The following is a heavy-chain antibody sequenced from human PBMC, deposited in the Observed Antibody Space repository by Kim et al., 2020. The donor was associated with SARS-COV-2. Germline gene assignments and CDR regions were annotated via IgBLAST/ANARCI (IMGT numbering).Heavy chain of an antibody. V-gene: IGHV3-23*01. CDR3: AKERAAAGGTGQFDY. J-gene: IGHJ4*01. CDR1: GFTFSSYA. Sequence: GGSLRLSCAASGFTFSSYAMTWVRQAPGKGLEWVSAISGSGYNTYYADSVRGRFTISRDSSQNTVFLQVTSLRDDDTAGYYGAKERAAAGGTGQFDYWG. CDR2: ISGSGYNT. D-gene: IGHD6-13*01.